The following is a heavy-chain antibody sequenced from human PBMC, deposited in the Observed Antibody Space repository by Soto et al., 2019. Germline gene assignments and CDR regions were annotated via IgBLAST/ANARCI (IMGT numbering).Heavy chain of an antibody. J-gene: IGHJ3*02. CDR2: IYHSGST. CDR1: GGSISSSNW. D-gene: IGHD3-22*01. CDR3: ARERGGNMIVVANDAFDI. Sequence: QVQLQESGPGLVKPSGTLSLTCAVSGGSISSSNWWSWVRQPPGKGLEWIGEIYHSGSTNYNPSLKSRVTNAVDKSKNQFSLKLSSVTAADTAVYYCARERGGNMIVVANDAFDIWGQGTMVTVSS. V-gene: IGHV4-4*02.